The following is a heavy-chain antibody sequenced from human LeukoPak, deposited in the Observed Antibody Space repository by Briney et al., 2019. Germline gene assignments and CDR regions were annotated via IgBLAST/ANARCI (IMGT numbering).Heavy chain of an antibody. CDR3: ASSRRLGYCSSTSCPPVYDY. V-gene: IGHV4-31*03. Sequence: SETLSLTCTVSGGSISSGGYYWSWIRQHPGKGLEWIGYIYYSGSTYYNPSLKSRVTISVDMSKNQFSLKLSSVTAADTAVYYCASSRRLGYCSSTSCPPVYDYWGQGTLVTVSS. CDR2: IYYSGST. CDR1: GGSISSGGYY. J-gene: IGHJ4*02. D-gene: IGHD2-2*01.